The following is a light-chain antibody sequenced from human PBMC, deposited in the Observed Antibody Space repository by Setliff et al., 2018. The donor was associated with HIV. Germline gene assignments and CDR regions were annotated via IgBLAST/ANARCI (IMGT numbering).Light chain of an antibody. J-gene: IGLJ1*01. Sequence: QSALTQPRSVFGSPGQSVTISCTGTSTDVGGYNYVSWYQQHPGKAPKLMIYDVSKRPSGVPDRFSGSKSGNTASLTISGLQAEDEADYYCCSYAGSHTYVFGTGTKVTVL. CDR3: CSYAGSHTYV. V-gene: IGLV2-11*01. CDR1: STDVGGYNY. CDR2: DVS.